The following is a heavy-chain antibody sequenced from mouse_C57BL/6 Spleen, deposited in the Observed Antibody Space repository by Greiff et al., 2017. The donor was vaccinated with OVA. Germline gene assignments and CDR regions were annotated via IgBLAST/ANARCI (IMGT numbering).Heavy chain of an antibody. D-gene: IGHD2-13*01. Sequence: QVQLKQPGAELVKPGASVKMSCKASGYTFTSYWITWVKQRPGQGLEWIGDIYPGSGSTNYNEKFKSKATLTVDTSSSTAYMQLSSLTSEDSAVYYCARGYCDYDWYFDVWGTGTTVTVSS. CDR1: GYTFTSYW. CDR3: ARGYCDYDWYFDV. V-gene: IGHV1-55*01. J-gene: IGHJ1*03. CDR2: IYPGSGST.